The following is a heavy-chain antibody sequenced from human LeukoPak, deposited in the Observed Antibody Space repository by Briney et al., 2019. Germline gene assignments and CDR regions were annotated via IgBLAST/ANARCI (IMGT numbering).Heavy chain of an antibody. J-gene: IGHJ4*02. CDR2: INHSGST. CDR1: GGSISSYY. V-gene: IGHV4-34*01. D-gene: IGHD3-22*01. CDR3: ARVNRAYYYDSSGYNY. Sequence: PSETLSLTCTVSGGSISSYYWSWIRQPPGKGLEWIGEINHSGSTNYNPSLKSRVTISVDTSKNQFSLKLSSVTAADTAVYYCARVNRAYYYDSSGYNYWGQGTLVTVSS.